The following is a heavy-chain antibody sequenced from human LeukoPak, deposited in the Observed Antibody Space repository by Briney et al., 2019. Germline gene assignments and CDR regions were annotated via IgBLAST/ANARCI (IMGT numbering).Heavy chain of an antibody. Sequence: ASVTVSCKASGYTFTKYDINWVRQAPGQGREGMGWMNPNRGNTGYAQKFQGRVTITRNTSITTAYMELSSLRSEDAAVYYCARVSDYYAGFDLWGQGTLVTVSS. J-gene: IGHJ5*02. V-gene: IGHV1-8*03. CDR1: GYTFTKYD. D-gene: IGHD3-10*01. CDR3: ARVSDYYAGFDL. CDR2: MNPNRGNT.